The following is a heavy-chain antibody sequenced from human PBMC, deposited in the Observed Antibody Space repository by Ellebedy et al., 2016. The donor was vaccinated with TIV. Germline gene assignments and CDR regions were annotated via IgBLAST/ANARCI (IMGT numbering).Heavy chain of an antibody. J-gene: IGHJ5*02. CDR3: ARELPRSFGVVSWFDP. Sequence: MPSETLSLTCTVSGGSISSGDYYWSWIRQPPGKGLEWIGNIYFSGSTNYNPSLTSRVTISVDTSKNQFSLNLSSVTSADTAVYYCARELPRSFGVVSWFDPWGQGTLVTVSS. CDR1: GGSISSGDYY. V-gene: IGHV4-30-4*01. D-gene: IGHD3-3*01. CDR2: IYFSGST.